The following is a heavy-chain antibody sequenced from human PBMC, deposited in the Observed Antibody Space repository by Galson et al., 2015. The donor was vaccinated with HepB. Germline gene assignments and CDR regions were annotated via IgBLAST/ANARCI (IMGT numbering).Heavy chain of an antibody. Sequence: SLRLSCAASGFIFSNFDMIWVRQAPGKGLEWVSAVSNGGDRPYYTDSVKGRFTISRDNAKNTVYLQMHSLRAEDTAVYYCAKDLQRSSGWFSVEYWGQGALVTVSS. CDR1: GFIFSNFD. V-gene: IGHV3-23*01. CDR2: VSNGGDRP. J-gene: IGHJ4*02. D-gene: IGHD6-19*01. CDR3: AKDLQRSSGWFSVEY.